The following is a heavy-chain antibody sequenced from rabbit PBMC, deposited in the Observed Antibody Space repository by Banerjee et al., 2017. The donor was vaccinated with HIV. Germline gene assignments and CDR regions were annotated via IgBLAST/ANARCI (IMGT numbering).Heavy chain of an antibody. D-gene: IGHD6-1*01. CDR2: IYNATGSP. CDR1: GIDFSRFYY. J-gene: IGHJ3*01. CDR3: ARGGTGVVGYGMTRLDL. V-gene: IGHV1S45*01. Sequence: QQQLEESGGGLVQPGGTLTLTCKASGIDFSRFYYMCWVRQAPGKGLEWIACIYNATGSPYYATWAKGRFTISKASSTTVTLQVTSLTAADTATYFCARGGTGVVGYGMTRLDLWGPGTLVTVS.